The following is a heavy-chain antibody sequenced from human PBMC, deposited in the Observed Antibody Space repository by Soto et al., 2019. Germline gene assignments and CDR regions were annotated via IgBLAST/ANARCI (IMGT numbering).Heavy chain of an antibody. V-gene: IGHV3-23*01. CDR3: VSCSGGSCYGQDAFDI. J-gene: IGHJ3*02. CDR1: GFTFSSYA. D-gene: IGHD2-15*01. CDR2: ISGSGGST. Sequence: PGGSLRLSCAASGFTFSSYAMSWVRQAPGKGLEWVSAISGSGGSTYYADSVKGRFTISRDNSKNTLYLQMNSLRAEDTAVYYRVSCSGGSCYGQDAFDIWGQGTMVT.